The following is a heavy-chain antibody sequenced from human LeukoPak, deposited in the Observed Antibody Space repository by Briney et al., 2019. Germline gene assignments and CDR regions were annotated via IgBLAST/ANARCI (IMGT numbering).Heavy chain of an antibody. D-gene: IGHD5-18*01. CDR2: IYHSGST. J-gene: IGHJ4*02. CDR3: ARRGYSYGKKFDY. V-gene: IGHV4-4*02. CDR1: GGSISSSNW. Sequence: SGTLSLTCDVSGGSISSSNWWSWVRQPPGKGLEWIGEIYHSGSTNYNPSLKSRVTISVDTSKNQFSLKLSSVTAADTAVYYCARRGYSYGKKFDYWGQGTLVTVSS.